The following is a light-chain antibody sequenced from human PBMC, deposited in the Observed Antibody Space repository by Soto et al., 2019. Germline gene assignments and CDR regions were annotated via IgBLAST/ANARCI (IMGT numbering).Light chain of an antibody. Sequence: DIQMTQSPSSLSASVGDRVTITCRASQSISGYLNWYQQKPGKAPKLLIYAASSLQSGVPSRFSGSGSGTDFTLTISSMQPEDFASYYCQQSYSTPPTFGQGTKVAIK. J-gene: IGKJ1*01. V-gene: IGKV1-39*01. CDR2: AAS. CDR1: QSISGY. CDR3: QQSYSTPPT.